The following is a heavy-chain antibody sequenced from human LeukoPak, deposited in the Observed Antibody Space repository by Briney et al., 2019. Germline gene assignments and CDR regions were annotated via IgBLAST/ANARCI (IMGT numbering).Heavy chain of an antibody. D-gene: IGHD3-10*01. CDR2: IWYDGSNK. V-gene: IGHV3-33*01. Sequence: GGSLRLSCAASGFSFSSYGMHWVRQAPGKGLEWVAVIWYDGSNKNYADSVKGRFTISRDNSKNMLYLQMNSLRVEDTALYYCAREGLGSPLNYFDYWGQGTLVTVSS. J-gene: IGHJ4*02. CDR3: AREGLGSPLNYFDY. CDR1: GFSFSSYG.